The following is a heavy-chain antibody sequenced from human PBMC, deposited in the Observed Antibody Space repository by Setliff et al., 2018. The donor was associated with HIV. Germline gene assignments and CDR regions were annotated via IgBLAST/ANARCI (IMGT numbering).Heavy chain of an antibody. CDR2: IEGDGSNK. J-gene: IGHJ3*02. Sequence: QAGGSLRLSCEASGFTFSVYGIHWVRQAPGKGLEWVTCIEGDGSNKYYVDSVKGRFTISRDNSKNTLYLQTNSLRAEDTAVYYCAKDLGRYDSSDPNAFDIWGQGTMVTVSS. CDR3: AKDLGRYDSSDPNAFDI. D-gene: IGHD3-22*01. CDR1: GFTFSVYG. V-gene: IGHV3-30*02.